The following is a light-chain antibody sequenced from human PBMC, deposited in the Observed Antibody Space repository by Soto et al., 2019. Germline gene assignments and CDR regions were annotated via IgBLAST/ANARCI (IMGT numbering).Light chain of an antibody. CDR2: DAS. CDR1: QTVRNNY. CDR3: QQRTRWPMT. J-gene: IGKJ5*01. V-gene: IGKV3D-20*02. Sequence: EFVLTQSPGTLSLSPGERATLSCRASQTVRNNYLAWYQQKPGQAPRLLIYDASSRATGIPDRFSGGGSGTDFTLTISRLEPEDFAVYYCQQRTRWPMTFGQGTRLEI.